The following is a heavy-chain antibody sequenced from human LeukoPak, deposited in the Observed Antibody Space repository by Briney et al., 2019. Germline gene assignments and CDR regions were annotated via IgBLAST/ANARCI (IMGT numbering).Heavy chain of an antibody. CDR1: GYYISSNYY. CDR2: FYHSGTT. CDR3: ARGVVIAPQTFDY. D-gene: IGHD2-21*01. J-gene: IGHJ4*02. Sequence: SETLSLTCTVSGYYISSNYYWGWIRQPPGKGLEWIGSFYHSGTTYYNPSLKSRVTISVDTSKNQFSLKLSSVTAADTAVYYCARGVVIAPQTFDYWGQGTLVTVSS. V-gene: IGHV4-38-2*02.